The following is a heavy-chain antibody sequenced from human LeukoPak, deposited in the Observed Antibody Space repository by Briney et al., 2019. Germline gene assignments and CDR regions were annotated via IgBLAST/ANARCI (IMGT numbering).Heavy chain of an antibody. J-gene: IGHJ4*02. CDR2: IWYDGNNR. D-gene: IGHD2-15*01. Sequence: PGRSLRLSCAASGFTFDEYAMHWVRQAPGKGLEWVALIWYDGNNRYYADSVKGRFTISRDNSKNTLYLQLNSLRAEDTAVYYCARQHCSGGDCYFFDWGQGTLVTVSS. CDR1: GFTFDEYA. CDR3: ARQHCSGGDCYFFD. V-gene: IGHV3-33*08.